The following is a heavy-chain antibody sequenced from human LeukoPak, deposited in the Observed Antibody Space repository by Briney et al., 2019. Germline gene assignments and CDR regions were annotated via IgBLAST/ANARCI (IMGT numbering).Heavy chain of an antibody. V-gene: IGHV3-11*01. D-gene: IGHD5-24*01. CDR3: ASTSGRGGYNL. CDR1: GLTFSDYY. J-gene: IGHJ4*02. CDR2: ISSGGSTI. Sequence: GGSLRLSCAASGLTFSDYYMSWIRQAPGKGLEWVSHISSGGSTIYYADSVKGRFTISRDNAKNSLYLQMNSLRAEDTAVYYCASTSGRGGYNLGGQGTLVTVSS.